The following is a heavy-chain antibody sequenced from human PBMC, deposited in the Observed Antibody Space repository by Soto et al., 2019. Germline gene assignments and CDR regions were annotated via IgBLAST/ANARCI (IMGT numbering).Heavy chain of an antibody. Sequence: GGSLRLSCAASGFTFSDYYMSWIRQAPGKGLEWVSYISSSGSTINYADSVKGRFTISRDNAKNTLYLQMNSLRAEDTAVYYCARDPYPWTSGWNWFDPWGQGTLVTVSS. D-gene: IGHD6-19*01. CDR3: ARDPYPWTSGWNWFDP. J-gene: IGHJ5*02. CDR2: ISSSGSTI. CDR1: GFTFSDYY. V-gene: IGHV3-11*04.